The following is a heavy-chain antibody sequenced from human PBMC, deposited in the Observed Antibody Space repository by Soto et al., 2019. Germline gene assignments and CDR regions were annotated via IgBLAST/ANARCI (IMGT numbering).Heavy chain of an antibody. CDR3: ATRAYIAAPSRTPYGMDV. D-gene: IGHD6-13*01. J-gene: IGHJ6*02. Sequence: GGSLRLSCAASGFTFSSYAMSWVRQAPGKGLEWVSAISGSGGSTYYADSVKGRFTISRDNSKNTLYLQMNSLRAEDTAVYYCATRAYIAAPSRTPYGMDVWGQGTTVTVSS. V-gene: IGHV3-23*01. CDR1: GFTFSSYA. CDR2: ISGSGGST.